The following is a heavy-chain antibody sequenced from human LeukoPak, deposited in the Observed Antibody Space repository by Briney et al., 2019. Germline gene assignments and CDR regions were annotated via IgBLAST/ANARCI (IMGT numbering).Heavy chain of an antibody. J-gene: IGHJ3*02. CDR2: IYYSGST. V-gene: IGHV4-59*01. CDR1: GGSISSYY. CDR3: ARELGCSGGSCYSDGAFDI. Sequence: ETLSLTCTVSGGSISSYYWSWIRQPPGKGLEWIGYIYYSGSTNYNPSLKSRVTISVDTSKNQFSLKLSSVTAADTAVYYCARELGCSGGSCYSDGAFDIWGQGTMVTDSS. D-gene: IGHD2-15*01.